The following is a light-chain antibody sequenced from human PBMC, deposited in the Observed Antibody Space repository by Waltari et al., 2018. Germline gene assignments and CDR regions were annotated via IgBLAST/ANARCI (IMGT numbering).Light chain of an antibody. Sequence: ILMTHSPDSLAVFLGDRATINCKSSQSVLYSSNNKNYLAWYQQKPGLPPKLLIYWASTRESGVPDRFSGSGSGTDFTLTISSLQAEDVAVYYCQQYYSTPPTFGQGTKLEIK. CDR2: WAS. CDR3: QQYYSTPPT. CDR1: QSVLYSSNNKNY. V-gene: IGKV4-1*01. J-gene: IGKJ2*01.